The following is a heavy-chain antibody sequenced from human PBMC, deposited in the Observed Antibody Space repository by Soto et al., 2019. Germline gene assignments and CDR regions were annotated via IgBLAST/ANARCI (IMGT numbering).Heavy chain of an antibody. J-gene: IGHJ5*02. CDR3: ARGRVLWFGERVRWFDP. V-gene: IGHV4-34*01. CDR1: GGSFSGYY. D-gene: IGHD3-10*01. CDR2: INHSGST. Sequence: SETLSLTCAVYGGSFSGYYWSWIRQPPGKGLEWIGEINHSGSTNYNPSLKSRVTISVDTSKNQFSLRLSSVTAVDTAVYYCARGRVLWFGERVRWFDPWGQGTLVTVSS.